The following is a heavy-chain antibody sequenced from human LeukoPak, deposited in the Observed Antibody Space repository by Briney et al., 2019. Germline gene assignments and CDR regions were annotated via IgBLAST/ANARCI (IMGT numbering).Heavy chain of an antibody. CDR3: ARGLYGDYVLDY. CDR1: GFTVSSNY. Sequence: GGSLRLSCAVSGFTVSSNYMSWVRQAPGKGLEWVSVIYSGGSTYYADSVKGRFTISRDNSKNTLYLQMNSLRAEDTAVYYCARGLYGDYVLDYWGQGTLVTVSS. D-gene: IGHD4-17*01. CDR2: IYSGGST. J-gene: IGHJ4*02. V-gene: IGHV3-53*01.